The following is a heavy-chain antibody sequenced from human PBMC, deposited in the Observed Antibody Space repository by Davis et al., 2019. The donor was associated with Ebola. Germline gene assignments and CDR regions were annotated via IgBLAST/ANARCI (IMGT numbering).Heavy chain of an antibody. J-gene: IGHJ4*02. CDR1: GYTLTELS. CDR2: INPNSGGT. V-gene: IGHV1-2*02. Sequence: ASVTVSCKVSGYTLTELSIHWLRQAPGQGLEWMGWINPNSGGTNYAQKFQGRVTMTRDTSISTAYMGLSRLRSDDTAVYYCARYESHSFIDYWGQGTLVTVSS. CDR3: ARYESHSFIDY. D-gene: IGHD2-15*01.